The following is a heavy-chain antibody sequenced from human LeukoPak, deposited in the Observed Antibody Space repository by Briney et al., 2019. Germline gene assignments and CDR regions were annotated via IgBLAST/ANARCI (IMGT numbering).Heavy chain of an antibody. Sequence: GASVKVSCKASGGTFSSYAISWVRQAPEQGLEWMGRIIPIFGIANYAQKFQGRVTITADKSTSTAYMELSSLRSEDTAVYYCARDVLPRGFDPWGQGTLVTVSS. J-gene: IGHJ5*02. V-gene: IGHV1-69*04. D-gene: IGHD3-10*01. CDR3: ARDVLPRGFDP. CDR2: IIPIFGIA. CDR1: GGTFSSYA.